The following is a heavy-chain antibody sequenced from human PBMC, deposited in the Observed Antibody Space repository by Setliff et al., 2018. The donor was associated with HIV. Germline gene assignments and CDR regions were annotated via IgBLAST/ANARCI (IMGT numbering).Heavy chain of an antibody. CDR2: FDPEDGET. V-gene: IGHV1-24*01. D-gene: IGHD5-12*01. CDR3: ARGVYSGYEP. CDR1: GGTFSSYA. J-gene: IGHJ5*02. Sequence: GASVKVSCKASGGTFSSYAISWVRQAPGEGLEWMGGFDPEDGETIYAEKFQGRVTMTEDTGIETAYMELSSLRSEDTAVYYCARGVYSGYEPWGQGTLVTVSS.